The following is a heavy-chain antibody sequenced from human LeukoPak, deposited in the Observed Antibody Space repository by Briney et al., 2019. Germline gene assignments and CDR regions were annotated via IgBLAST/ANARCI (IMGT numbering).Heavy chain of an antibody. V-gene: IGHV3-66*04. D-gene: IGHD5-18*01. CDR3: ARRQLYYYYYGMDA. CDR1: GFTVSSNY. Sequence: RSLRLSCAASGFTVSSNYMSWVRQAPGKGLEWVSVIYSGGSTYYADSVKGRFTISRDNSRNALYLQMNSLRAEDTAVYYCARRQLYYYYYGMDAWGQGTTVTVSS. J-gene: IGHJ6*02. CDR2: IYSGGST.